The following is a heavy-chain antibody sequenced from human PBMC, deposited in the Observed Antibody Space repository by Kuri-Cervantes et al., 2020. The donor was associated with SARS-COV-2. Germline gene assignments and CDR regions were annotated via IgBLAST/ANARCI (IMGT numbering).Heavy chain of an antibody. CDR3: VRDHDYGSRNKFDF. CDR2: VFYSGTT. J-gene: IGHJ4*02. D-gene: IGHD6-13*01. Sequence: CTVSHEPLYSSSHFWGWIRQSPGKGLEWIGSVFYSGTTYYNPSLQSRVTVSVDLSKNQFSLSLQSVTAADTAVYYCVRDHDYGSRNKFDFWGPGALVTVSS. CDR1: HEPLYSSSHF. V-gene: IGHV4-39*02.